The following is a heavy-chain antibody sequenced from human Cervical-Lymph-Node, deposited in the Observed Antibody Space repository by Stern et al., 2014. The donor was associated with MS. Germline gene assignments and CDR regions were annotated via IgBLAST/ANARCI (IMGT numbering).Heavy chain of an antibody. CDR1: GYTFTGYY. J-gene: IGHJ6*02. CDR2: INPNSGGT. V-gene: IGHV1-2*06. D-gene: IGHD3-22*01. CDR3: ATALDPYDSSGYPLYYYYYGMDV. Sequence: QVQLVQSGAEVKKPGASVKVSCKASGYTFTGYYMHWVRQAPGQGLEWMGRINPNSGGTNYAQKFQGRVTMTRDTSISTAYMELSRLRSDDTAVYYCATALDPYDSSGYPLYYYYYGMDVWGQGTTVTVSS.